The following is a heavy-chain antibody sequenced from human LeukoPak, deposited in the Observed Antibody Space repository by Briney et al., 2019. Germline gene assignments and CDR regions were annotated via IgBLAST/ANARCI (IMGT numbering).Heavy chain of an antibody. J-gene: IGHJ3*02. CDR1: GFTFDDYG. Sequence: PGGSLRLSCAASGFTFDDYGMSWVRQAPGKGLEWVSGINWNGGSTGYADSVKGRFTISRDNAKNSLYLQMNSLRAEDTALYYCARDFPTGVIPEAFDIWGQGTMVTVSS. CDR2: INWNGGST. CDR3: ARDFPTGVIPEAFDI. D-gene: IGHD3-10*01. V-gene: IGHV3-20*04.